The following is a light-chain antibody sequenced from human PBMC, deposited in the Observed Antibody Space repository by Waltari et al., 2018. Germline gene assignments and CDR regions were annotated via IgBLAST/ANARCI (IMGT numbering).Light chain of an antibody. CDR3: QQSYSSPFT. CDR2: SAS. J-gene: IGKJ3*01. CDR1: QSIASY. V-gene: IGKV1-39*01. Sequence: DIQLTQSPSSLYASVGDRDTITCRASQSIASYLNWYQQKPGKAPKFLIYSASSLQSGVPSRFSGSRSGTDFTLTINSLQPEDFAVYYCQQSYSSPFTFGPGTRVDIK.